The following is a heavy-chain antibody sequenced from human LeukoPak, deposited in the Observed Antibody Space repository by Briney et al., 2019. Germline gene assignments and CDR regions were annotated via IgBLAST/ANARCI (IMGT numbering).Heavy chain of an antibody. CDR3: ARETRSLVIGAAAGPWNY. J-gene: IGHJ4*02. CDR1: GXTFTXXX. V-gene: IGHV1-46*01. Sequence: ASGXTFTXXXMHWXXXXPGXXXXXXGIXXXSGDTTSYAQKFQDRVTMTRDTSTSTVYMELSSLRSEDTAVYYCARETRSLVIGAAAGPWNYWGQGTLVTVSS. CDR2: XXXSGDTT. D-gene: IGHD6-13*01.